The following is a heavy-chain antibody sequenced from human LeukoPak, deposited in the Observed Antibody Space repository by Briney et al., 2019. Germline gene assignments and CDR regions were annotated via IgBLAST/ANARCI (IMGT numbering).Heavy chain of an antibody. CDR2: IYTSGST. Sequence: IPSQTLSLTCTVSGGSISSGSYYWSWIRQPAGKGLEWIGRIYTSGSTNYNPSLKSRVTISVDTSKNQFSLKLSSVTAADTAVYYCATTSRFCSGGSCYIGPFASWGQGILVTVSS. CDR3: ATTSRFCSGGSCYIGPFAS. V-gene: IGHV4-61*02. J-gene: IGHJ4*02. CDR1: GGSISSGSYY. D-gene: IGHD2-15*01.